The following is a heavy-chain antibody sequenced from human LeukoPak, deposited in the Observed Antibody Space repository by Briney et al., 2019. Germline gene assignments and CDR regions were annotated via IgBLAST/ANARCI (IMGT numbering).Heavy chain of an antibody. J-gene: IGHJ4*02. V-gene: IGHV3-23*01. Sequence: GGSLRLSCAASGFTFSSYAMSWVRQAPGKGLEWVSAISGSGGSTYYADSVKGRFTISRDNSKNTLYLQMNSLRAEDTAVYYCAKAGYYDSSGYYWDYWGQETLVTVSS. CDR3: AKAGYYDSSGYYWDY. CDR1: GFTFSSYA. CDR2: ISGSGGST. D-gene: IGHD3-22*01.